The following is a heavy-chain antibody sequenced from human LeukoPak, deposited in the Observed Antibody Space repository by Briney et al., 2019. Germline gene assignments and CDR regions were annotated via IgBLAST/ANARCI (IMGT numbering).Heavy chain of an antibody. Sequence: GGSLRLSCAASGFTFRSYGMHWVRQAPGKGLEWVAGIWFDGSNKNYGDSVKGRFTISRDNSKNTLFLQMNSLRAEDTAVYYCAKGVDYCSGGSCPADYWGPGTLVTVSS. D-gene: IGHD2-15*01. CDR2: IWFDGSNK. CDR3: AKGVDYCSGGSCPADY. V-gene: IGHV3-30*02. J-gene: IGHJ4*02. CDR1: GFTFRSYG.